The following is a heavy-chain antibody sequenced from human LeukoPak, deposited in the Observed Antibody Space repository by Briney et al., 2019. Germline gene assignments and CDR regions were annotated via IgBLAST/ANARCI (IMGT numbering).Heavy chain of an antibody. V-gene: IGHV4-59*01. CDR2: IYYSGST. CDR3: ARDHEESGYDSPFDY. J-gene: IGHJ4*02. CDR1: GGSISSYY. Sequence: SSETLSLTCTVSGGSISSYYWSWIRQPPGRGLEWIGHIYYSGSTNYNPSLKSRVTISVDTSKNQFSLKLSSVTAADTAVYYCARDHEESGYDSPFDYWGQGTLVTVSS. D-gene: IGHD5-12*01.